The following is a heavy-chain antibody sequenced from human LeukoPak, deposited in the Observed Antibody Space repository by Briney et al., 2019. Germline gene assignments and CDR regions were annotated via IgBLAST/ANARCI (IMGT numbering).Heavy chain of an antibody. Sequence: GGSLRLSCAASGFTFSSYAMSWVRQAPGKGLEWVSAISGSGGSTYYADSVKGRSTISRDNSKNTLYLQMNSLRAEDTAVYYCAKQWGYSYGYDYWGQGTLVTVSS. CDR2: ISGSGGST. CDR3: AKQWGYSYGYDY. J-gene: IGHJ4*02. D-gene: IGHD5-18*01. V-gene: IGHV3-23*01. CDR1: GFTFSSYA.